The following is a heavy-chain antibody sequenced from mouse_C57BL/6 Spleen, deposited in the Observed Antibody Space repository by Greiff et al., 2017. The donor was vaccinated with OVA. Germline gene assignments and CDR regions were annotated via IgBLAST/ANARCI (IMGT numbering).Heavy chain of an antibody. Sequence: QVQLQQPGAELVKPGASVKLSCKASGYTFTSYWMQWVNQRPGQGLEWIGKIDPSDSYTNYNQKFKGKATLTVDTSSSTAYMQHSSLTSEDSAVYYCARCYDGSFAYWGQGTLVTVSA. D-gene: IGHD2-3*01. CDR3: ARCYDGSFAY. CDR1: GYTFTSYW. CDR2: IDPSDSYT. J-gene: IGHJ3*01. V-gene: IGHV1-50*01.